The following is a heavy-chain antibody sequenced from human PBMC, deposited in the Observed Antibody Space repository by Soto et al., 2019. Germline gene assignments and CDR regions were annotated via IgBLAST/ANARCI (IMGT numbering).Heavy chain of an antibody. CDR3: ARELGNYYYYYYGMDV. J-gene: IGHJ6*02. D-gene: IGHD1-7*01. CDR2: IIPIFGTA. V-gene: IGHV1-69*13. Sequence: GPSVKVSCKASGGTFSSYAISWVRQAPGQGLEWMGGIIPIFGTANYAQKFQGRVTITADESTSTAYMELSSLRSEDTAVYYCARELGNYYYYYYGMDVWGQGTTVTVSS. CDR1: GGTFSSYA.